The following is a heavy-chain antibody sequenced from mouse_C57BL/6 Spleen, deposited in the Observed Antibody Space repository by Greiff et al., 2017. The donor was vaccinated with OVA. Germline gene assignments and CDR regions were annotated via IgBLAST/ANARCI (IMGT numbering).Heavy chain of an antibody. CDR1: GYTFTSYW. CDR2: IYPSDSET. CDR3: ARPTMVTYYAMDY. Sequence: QVQLKQPGAELVRPGSSVKLSCKASGYTFTSYWMDWVKQRPGQGLEWIGNIYPSDSETHYNQKFKDKATLTVDKSSSTAYMQLSSLTSEDSAVYYCARPTMVTYYAMDYWGQGTSVTVSS. V-gene: IGHV1-61*01. D-gene: IGHD2-9*01. J-gene: IGHJ4*01.